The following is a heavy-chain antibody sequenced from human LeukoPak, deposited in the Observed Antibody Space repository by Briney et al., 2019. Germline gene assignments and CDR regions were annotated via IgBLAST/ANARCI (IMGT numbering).Heavy chain of an antibody. D-gene: IGHD3-10*01. CDR1: GLTFRNHA. CDR2: ISHDGGND. J-gene: IGHJ6*03. CDR3: VGRPAHYNMDV. V-gene: IGHV3-30*04. Sequence: HPGGSLRLSCAASGLTFRNHAIHWVRQAPGKGLEWVTVISHDGGNDYYRDSVKGRFTISRDNSRNTVFLQMNSLRPGDTAVYYCVGRPAHYNMDVWGKGTSVTVSS.